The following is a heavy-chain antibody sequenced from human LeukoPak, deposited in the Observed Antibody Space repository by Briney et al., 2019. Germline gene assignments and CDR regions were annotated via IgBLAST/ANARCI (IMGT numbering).Heavy chain of an antibody. Sequence: GGSLRLSCAASGFTFSSYWMSWVRQAPVKGLEWVANIKQDGSEKYYVDSVKGRFTISRDNAKNSLYLQMNSLRAEDTAVYYCARVEVLGGYCSNTSCWINFDYWGQGTLVTVSS. V-gene: IGHV3-7*01. CDR1: GFTFSSYW. CDR3: ARVEVLGGYCSNTSCWINFDY. D-gene: IGHD2-2*01. CDR2: IKQDGSEK. J-gene: IGHJ4*02.